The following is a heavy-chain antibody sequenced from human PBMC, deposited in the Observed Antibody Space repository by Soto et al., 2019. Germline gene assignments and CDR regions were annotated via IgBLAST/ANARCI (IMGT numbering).Heavy chain of an antibody. CDR3: ARGRRTVVAAIRGRLAD. V-gene: IGHV4-34*01. Sequence: SEALSLTCAVYGGSFSGYYWSWIRQPPGKGLEWIGEINHSGSTNYNPSLKSRVTISVDTSKNQFSLKLSSVTAADTAVYYCARGRRTVVAAIRGRLADWGQGILVTV. J-gene: IGHJ4*02. D-gene: IGHD2-15*01. CDR1: GGSFSGYY. CDR2: INHSGST.